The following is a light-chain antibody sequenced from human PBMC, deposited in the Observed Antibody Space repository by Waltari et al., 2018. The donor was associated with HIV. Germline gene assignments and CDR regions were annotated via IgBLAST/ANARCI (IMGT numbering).Light chain of an antibody. CDR3: QQYNNPYNNWPPWT. J-gene: IGKJ1*01. Sequence: EIVMTQSPATLSVSPGERATLSCRASQSFDNKLAWYQHKPGQAPRLLIYAASTRATGIPARFSGSGSGTEFTLTISSLQSEDFAVYYCQQYNNPYNNWPPWTFGQGTKVEIK. V-gene: IGKV3-15*01. CDR2: AAS. CDR1: QSFDNK.